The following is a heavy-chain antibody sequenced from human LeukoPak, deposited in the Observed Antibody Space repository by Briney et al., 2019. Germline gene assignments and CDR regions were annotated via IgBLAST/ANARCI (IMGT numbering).Heavy chain of an antibody. V-gene: IGHV1-18*01. J-gene: IGHJ6*03. CDR3: ARGSGSGYERYYYYYMDV. Sequence: ASVKVSCKASGYTFTSYGISWVRQAPGQGLEWMGWISAYNGNTNYAQKLQGRVTMTTDTSTSTAYMELRSLRSDDTAVYYCARGSGSGYERYYYYYMDVWGKGTTVTISS. D-gene: IGHD5-12*01. CDR2: ISAYNGNT. CDR1: GYTFTSYG.